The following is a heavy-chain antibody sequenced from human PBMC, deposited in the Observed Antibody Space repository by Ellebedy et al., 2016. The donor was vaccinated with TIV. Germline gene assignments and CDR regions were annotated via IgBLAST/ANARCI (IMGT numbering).Heavy chain of an antibody. Sequence: GGSLRLSCAVSGFTFSRYSMNWVRQAPGKGLEWVAYISSSSSIIYCVDSVKGRFTISRDNARNSLYLQMNSLRDEDTAVYYCARDVEKQQVVLSYIPDYWGQGTLVTVSS. V-gene: IGHV3-48*02. CDR1: GFTFSRYS. CDR3: ARDVEKQQVVLSYIPDY. D-gene: IGHD6-13*01. CDR2: ISSSSSII. J-gene: IGHJ4*02.